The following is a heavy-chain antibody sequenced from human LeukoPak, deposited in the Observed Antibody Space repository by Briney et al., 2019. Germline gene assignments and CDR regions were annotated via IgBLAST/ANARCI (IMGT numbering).Heavy chain of an antibody. CDR2: IRYDGSNK. J-gene: IGHJ6*03. CDR1: GFTFSNFG. CDR3: AKDGDTMSGTYYYDMDV. Sequence: PGGSLRLSCAASGFTFSNFGMHWVRQAPGKGLERVAFIRYDGSNKYYADSVKGRFTISRDNSKNTLYLQMNSLRGEDTAVYYCAKDGDTMSGTYYYDMDVWGKGTTVTIS. D-gene: IGHD1-26*01. V-gene: IGHV3-30*02.